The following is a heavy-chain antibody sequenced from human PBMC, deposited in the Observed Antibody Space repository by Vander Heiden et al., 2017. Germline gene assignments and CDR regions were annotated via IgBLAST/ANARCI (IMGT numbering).Heavy chain of an antibody. CDR2: MSSSGSTI. D-gene: IGHD6-13*01. J-gene: IGHJ6*02. Sequence: QVQLVESGGGLVKPGGSLRLSCAASGFTFSDYYMSWIRQAPGKGLEWVSYMSSSGSTIYYADSVKGRFTISRDNAKNSLYLQMNSLRAEDTAVYYCATRSKYSSSWSSYYYYGMDVWGQGTTVTVSS. CDR1: GFTFSDYY. V-gene: IGHV3-11*01. CDR3: ATRSKYSSSWSSYYYYGMDV.